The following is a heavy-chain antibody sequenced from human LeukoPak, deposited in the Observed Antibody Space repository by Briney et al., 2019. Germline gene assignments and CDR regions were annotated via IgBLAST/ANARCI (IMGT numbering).Heavy chain of an antibody. D-gene: IGHD3-10*01. CDR2: INNDGSST. Sequence: PGGSLRLSCGASGFTFSSYWMHWVRQAPGKGLVWVSRINNDGSSTSYADSVQGRFTISRDNSKNTLYLQMNSLRAEDTAVYYCAKDRVRGVIWGVFDYWGQGTLVTVSS. CDR3: AKDRVRGVIWGVFDY. CDR1: GFTFSSYW. J-gene: IGHJ4*02. V-gene: IGHV3-74*01.